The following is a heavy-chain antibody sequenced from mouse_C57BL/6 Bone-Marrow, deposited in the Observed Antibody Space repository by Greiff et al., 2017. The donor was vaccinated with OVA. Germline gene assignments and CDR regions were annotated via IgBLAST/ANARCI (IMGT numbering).Heavy chain of an antibody. D-gene: IGHD2-12*01. Sequence: EVKLQESGAELVRPGASVKLSCTASGFNIKDDYMHWVKQRPEQGLEWIGWIDPENGDTEYASKFQGKATITADTSSNTAYLQLSSLTSEDTAVYYCTTSYRPPYWGQGTLVTVSA. CDR2: IDPENGDT. CDR3: TTSYRPPY. V-gene: IGHV14-4*01. J-gene: IGHJ3*01. CDR1: GFNIKDDY.